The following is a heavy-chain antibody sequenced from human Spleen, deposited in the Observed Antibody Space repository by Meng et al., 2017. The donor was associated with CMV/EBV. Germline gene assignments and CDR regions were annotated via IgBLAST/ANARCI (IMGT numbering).Heavy chain of an antibody. J-gene: IGHJ3*02. D-gene: IGHD2-2*02. CDR1: GLSVSNNY. V-gene: IGHV3-66*01. Sequence: GGSLRLSCAASGLSVSNNYMNWVRQPPGRGLEWVSVIYSGGATFYSDSVKGRFTISRDNAKNTLYLQMNSLRAEDTAVYYCAREAVYCSSTSCYKSAFDIWGQGTMVTVSS. CDR2: IYSGGAT. CDR3: AREAVYCSSTSCYKSAFDI.